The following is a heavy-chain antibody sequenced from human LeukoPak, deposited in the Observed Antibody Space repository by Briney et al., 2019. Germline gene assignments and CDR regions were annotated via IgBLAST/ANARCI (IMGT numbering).Heavy chain of an antibody. CDR3: ARVRARSYCSSTICYGY. J-gene: IGHJ4*02. CDR1: GFTFSSYW. CDR2: IKQDGSEK. Sequence: GGSLRLSCAASGFTFSSYWMSWVRQAPGKGLEWVANIKQDGSEKYYVDSVKGRFTISRDNAKNSLYLQMNSLRAEDTAVYYCARVRARSYCSSTICYGYWGQGTLVTVSS. V-gene: IGHV3-7*01. D-gene: IGHD2-2*01.